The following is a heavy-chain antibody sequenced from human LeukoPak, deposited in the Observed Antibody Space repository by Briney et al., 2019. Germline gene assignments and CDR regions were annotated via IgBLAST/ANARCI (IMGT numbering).Heavy chain of an antibody. D-gene: IGHD1-26*01. Sequence: GGSLRLSCTASGFSFSSFWMSWVRQAPGKGLEWVAVIWYDGSNKYYADSVKGRFTISRDNSKNTLYLQMNSLRAEDTAVYYCARDRVGALDYWGQGTLVTVSS. CDR2: IWYDGSNK. CDR3: ARDRVGALDY. J-gene: IGHJ4*02. V-gene: IGHV3-33*08. CDR1: GFSFSSFW.